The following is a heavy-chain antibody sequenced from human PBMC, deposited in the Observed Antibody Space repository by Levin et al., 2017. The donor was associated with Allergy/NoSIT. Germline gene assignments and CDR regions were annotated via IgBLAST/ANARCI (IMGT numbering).Heavy chain of an antibody. CDR1: GGSISSGGYY. Sequence: SETLSLTCTVSGGSISSGGYYWSWIRQHPGKGLEWIGYIYYSGSTYYNPSLKSRVTISVDTSKNQFSLKLSSVTAADTAVYYCARVEYGDYWFDYLGQGTLVTVSS. J-gene: IGHJ4*02. D-gene: IGHD4-17*01. CDR3: ARVEYGDYWFDY. V-gene: IGHV4-31*03. CDR2: IYYSGST.